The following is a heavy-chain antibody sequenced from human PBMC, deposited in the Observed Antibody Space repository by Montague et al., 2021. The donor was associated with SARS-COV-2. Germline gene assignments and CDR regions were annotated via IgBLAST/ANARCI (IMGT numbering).Heavy chain of an antibody. V-gene: IGHV3-9*01. CDR1: GSTFGDYG. CDR2: ISWNSGYI. D-gene: IGHD6-25*01. J-gene: IGHJ6*02. Sequence: SLRLSCAASGSTFGDYGLHWVRQAPGKGLEWVSAISWNSGYIDYAGSVKGRFTISRDNDKNSLYLQMNSLSAEDTALYYCAKGAAKTFYYNGMDVWGQGTTVTVSS. CDR3: AKGAAKTFYYNGMDV.